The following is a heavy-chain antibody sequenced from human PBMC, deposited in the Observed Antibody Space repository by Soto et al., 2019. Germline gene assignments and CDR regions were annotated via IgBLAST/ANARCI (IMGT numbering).Heavy chain of an antibody. D-gene: IGHD2-15*01. CDR2: IYPGDSDT. J-gene: IGHJ6*02. CDR1: GYSFTSYW. Sequence: GESLKISGKGSGYSFTSYWIGWVRQMPGKGLEWMGIIYPGDSDTRYSPSFQGQVTISADKSISTAYLQWSSLKASDTAMYYCASIGYCSGGSCSSPYYYYGMDVWGQGTTVTVSS. V-gene: IGHV5-51*01. CDR3: ASIGYCSGGSCSSPYYYYGMDV.